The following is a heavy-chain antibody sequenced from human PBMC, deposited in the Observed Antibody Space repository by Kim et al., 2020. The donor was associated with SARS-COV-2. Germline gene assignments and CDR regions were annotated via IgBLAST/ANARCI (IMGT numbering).Heavy chain of an antibody. Sequence: YAVSVKSRITINPDTSKNQFSLQLNSVTPEDTAVYYCARLYSSGRGAFDIWGQGTMVTVSS. V-gene: IGHV6-1*01. J-gene: IGHJ3*02. CDR3: ARLYSSGRGAFDI. D-gene: IGHD6-19*01.